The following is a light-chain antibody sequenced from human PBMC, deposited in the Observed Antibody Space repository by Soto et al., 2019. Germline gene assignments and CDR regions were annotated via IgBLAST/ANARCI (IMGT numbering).Light chain of an antibody. CDR3: SSYAGSNNFEV. Sequence: QSALTQPPSASGSPGQSVTISCTGTSSDFGGYNYVSWYQQHPGKAPKLMIYEVSKRPSGVPDRFSGSKSGNTASLTVSGLQAEDEADYYCSSYAGSNNFEVFGTGTKATVL. CDR1: SSDFGGYNY. J-gene: IGLJ1*01. CDR2: EVS. V-gene: IGLV2-8*01.